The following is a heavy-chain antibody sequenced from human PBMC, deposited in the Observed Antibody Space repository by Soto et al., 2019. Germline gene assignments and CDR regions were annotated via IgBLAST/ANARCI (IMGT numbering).Heavy chain of an antibody. V-gene: IGHV1-69*04. J-gene: IGHJ4*02. Sequence: GASVKVSCKASGGTFSSYTISWVRQAPGQGLEWMGRIIPFLGIANYAQKFQGRVTITADKSTSTAYMELSSLISEDTAVYYCARDPRPTGTTSDYWGQGTLVTVSS. CDR1: GGTFSSYT. CDR3: ARDPRPTGTTSDY. CDR2: IIPFLGIA. D-gene: IGHD1-7*01.